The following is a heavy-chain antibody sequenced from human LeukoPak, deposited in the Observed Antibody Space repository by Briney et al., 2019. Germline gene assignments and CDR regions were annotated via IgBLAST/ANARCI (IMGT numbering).Heavy chain of an antibody. V-gene: IGHV1-46*01. CDR2: INPSGGST. Sequence: ASVKVSCKVSGYILSELSMHWVRQAPGQGLEWTGIINPSGGSTSYAQKFQGRVTMTRDTSTSTVYMELSSLRSEDTAVYYCAREGPYSDSSRSRFDYWGQGTLVTVSS. D-gene: IGHD6-6*01. J-gene: IGHJ4*02. CDR3: AREGPYSDSSRSRFDY. CDR1: GYILSELS.